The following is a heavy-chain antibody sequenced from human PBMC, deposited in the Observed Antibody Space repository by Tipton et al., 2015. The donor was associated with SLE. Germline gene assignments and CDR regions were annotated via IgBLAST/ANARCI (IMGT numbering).Heavy chain of an antibody. D-gene: IGHD4-11*01. V-gene: IGHV4-34*01. J-gene: IGHJ6*02. CDR2: INHSGST. CDR1: GGSFSGYY. Sequence: LRLSCAVYGGSFSGYYWSWIRQPPGKGLEWIGEINHSGSTNYSPSLKSRVTISLDTSKNQFSLRRSSLTAADTAVYYCARGPDYSNYYFYRMDVWGQGTTVTVSS. CDR3: ARGPDYSNYYFYRMDV.